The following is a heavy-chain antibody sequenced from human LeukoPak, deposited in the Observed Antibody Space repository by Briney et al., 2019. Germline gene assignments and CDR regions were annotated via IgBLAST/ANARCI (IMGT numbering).Heavy chain of an antibody. CDR2: ISGSGGTT. V-gene: IGHV3-23*01. CDR3: AKRVIGIVGARIDY. J-gene: IGHJ4*02. D-gene: IGHD1-26*01. Sequence: GGSLRLSCAASGFTFSSHAMSWVRQAPGKGLEWVSAISGSGGTTYYADSVKGRFTISRDNSKNTLYLLMNSLRAEDTAVYYCAKRVIGIVGARIDYWGQGTLVTVSS. CDR1: GFTFSSHA.